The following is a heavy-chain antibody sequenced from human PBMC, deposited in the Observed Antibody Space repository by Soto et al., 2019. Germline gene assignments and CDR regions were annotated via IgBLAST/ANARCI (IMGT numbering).Heavy chain of an antibody. CDR1: GFIFSNNG. D-gene: IGHD3-10*02. Sequence: GGSLRLSCVGSGFIFSNNGMHWARQTPGKGLEWVAFMSYDGSDTFCADSVKGRFTISRDNSKNTLFLHMSNLRAEDTAMYYCTIVRVADSALDHWGQGTLVTVSS. J-gene: IGHJ4*02. V-gene: IGHV3-30*02. CDR3: TIVRVADSALDH. CDR2: MSYDGSDT.